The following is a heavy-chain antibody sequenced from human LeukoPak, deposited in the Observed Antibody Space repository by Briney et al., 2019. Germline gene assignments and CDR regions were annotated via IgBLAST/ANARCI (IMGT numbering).Heavy chain of an antibody. D-gene: IGHD3-22*01. CDR2: IKQDGSEK. Sequence: GGSLRLSCAAPGFTFSGYWMSWVRQAPRKGLEWVANIKQDGSEKYYVDSVKGRFTISRDNAKNSLYLQMNSLRAEDTAVYYCARDKGDYDTSGSLFVFGGQGTLVTVSS. CDR1: GFTFSGYW. J-gene: IGHJ4*02. V-gene: IGHV3-7*03. CDR3: ARDKGDYDTSGSLFVF.